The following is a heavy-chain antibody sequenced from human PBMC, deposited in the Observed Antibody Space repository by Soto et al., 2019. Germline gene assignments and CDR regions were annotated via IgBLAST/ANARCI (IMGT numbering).Heavy chain of an antibody. CDR3: ARSRLTGSFHKRKYYYYGMDV. J-gene: IGHJ6*02. Sequence: SETLSLSCTVSGGSISSYYWSWIRQPPGKGLEWIGYIYYSGSTNYNPSLKSRVTISVDTSKNQFSLKLSSVTAADTAVYYCARSRLTGSFHKRKYYYYGMDVWGQGTTVT. CDR1: GGSISSYY. V-gene: IGHV4-59*08. CDR2: IYYSGST. D-gene: IGHD3-9*01.